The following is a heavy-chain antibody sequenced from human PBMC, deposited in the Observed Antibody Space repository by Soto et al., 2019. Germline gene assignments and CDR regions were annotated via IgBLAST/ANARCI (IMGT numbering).Heavy chain of an antibody. Sequence: GGSLRLSCAASGFIFNTYAMSWVRQAPGKGMEWVSAISGSGGITYYADSVKGRFTISRDNAKISLYLQMNSLRAEDTAVYYCARDTGPLELWFGELNDYWGQGTLVTVSS. J-gene: IGHJ4*02. V-gene: IGHV3-23*01. CDR1: GFIFNTYA. CDR2: ISGSGGIT. D-gene: IGHD3-10*01. CDR3: ARDTGPLELWFGELNDY.